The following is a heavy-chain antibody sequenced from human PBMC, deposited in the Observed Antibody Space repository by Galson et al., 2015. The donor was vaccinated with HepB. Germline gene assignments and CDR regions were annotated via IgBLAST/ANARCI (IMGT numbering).Heavy chain of an antibody. CDR3: TRILEVAGRGVAFDI. Sequence: SLRLSCAASGFIFSSYPMSWVRQAPGEGLEWVSSIGSTGTTTYYAASVKGRFAVSRDNANSQNMMYLQMNSLRAEDTAMYYCTRILEVAGRGVAFDIWGQGTMVTVSS. CDR1: GFIFSSYP. V-gene: IGHV3-23*01. J-gene: IGHJ3*02. D-gene: IGHD6-19*01. CDR2: IGSTGTTT.